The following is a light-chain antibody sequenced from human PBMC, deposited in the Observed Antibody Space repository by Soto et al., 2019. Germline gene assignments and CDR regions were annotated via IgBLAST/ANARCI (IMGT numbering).Light chain of an antibody. CDR3: QQFKSYPHT. CDR1: QGISSY. Sequence: IHLPLSPSSLSASLGDRFTITCLASQGISSYLAWYQQKPGKPPKLLIYSASTLQSGVPSRFSGGGSGTDFTLTISSLQPEDFATYYCQQFKSYPHTFGGGTKVDIK. J-gene: IGKJ4*01. V-gene: IGKV1-9*01. CDR2: SAS.